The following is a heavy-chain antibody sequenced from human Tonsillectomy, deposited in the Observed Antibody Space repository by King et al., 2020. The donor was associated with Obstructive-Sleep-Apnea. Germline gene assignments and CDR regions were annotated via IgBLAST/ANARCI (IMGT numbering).Heavy chain of an antibody. CDR2: INHSGST. V-gene: IGHV4-34*01. Sequence: VQLQQWGAGLLKPSETLSLTCAVFGGSFSDYYWSWIRQPPGKGLEWIGEINHSGSTNYNPSPKSRVTISVDTSKNQFSLKLNSVTAADTAAYYCARGSGAAAVNWFDPWGQGTLVTVSS. CDR3: ARGSGAAAVNWFDP. CDR1: GGSFSDYY. J-gene: IGHJ5*02. D-gene: IGHD6-13*01.